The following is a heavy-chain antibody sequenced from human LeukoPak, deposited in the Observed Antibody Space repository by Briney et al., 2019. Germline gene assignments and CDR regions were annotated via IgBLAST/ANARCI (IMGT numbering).Heavy chain of an antibody. CDR1: GFTFSSYG. Sequence: GGSLRLSCAASGFTFSSYGMHWVRQAPGKGLGWVAVIWYDGSNKYYADSVKGRFTISRDNSKNTLYLQMNSLRAEDTAVYYCARGSSGWYPGPFDYWGQGTLVTVSS. V-gene: IGHV3-33*01. D-gene: IGHD6-19*01. CDR2: IWYDGSNK. J-gene: IGHJ4*02. CDR3: ARGSSGWYPGPFDY.